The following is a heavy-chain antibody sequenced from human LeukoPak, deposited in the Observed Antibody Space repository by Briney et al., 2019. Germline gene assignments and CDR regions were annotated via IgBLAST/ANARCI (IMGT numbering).Heavy chain of an antibody. D-gene: IGHD2-15*01. CDR3: ARDCSGGSCYSGENWFDP. V-gene: IGHV4-4*02. CDR2: IYHSGST. J-gene: IGHJ5*02. CDR1: GGSISSSNW. Sequence: SGTLPLTCAVSGGSISSSNWWSWVRQPPGKGLEWIGEIYHSGSTNYNPSLKSRVTISVDKSKNQFSLKLSSVTAADTAVYYCARDCSGGSCYSGENWFDPWGQGTLVTVSS.